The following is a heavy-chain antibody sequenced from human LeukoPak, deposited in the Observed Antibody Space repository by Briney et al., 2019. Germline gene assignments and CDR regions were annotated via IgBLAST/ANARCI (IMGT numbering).Heavy chain of an antibody. CDR2: IYYGQTT. J-gene: IGHJ4*02. CDR1: GGSISTTNYY. CDR3: ASGHFCAYDYESQTVDY. D-gene: IGHD5-12*01. Sequence: SETLSLTCTVSGGSISTTNYYWGWLRQPPGKGLEWIGNIYYGQTTYYSPSLKSRATLSIDTSKNQFSLKLSSVTAADTAVYYCASGHFCAYDYESQTVDYWGQGTLVTVSS. V-gene: IGHV4-39*07.